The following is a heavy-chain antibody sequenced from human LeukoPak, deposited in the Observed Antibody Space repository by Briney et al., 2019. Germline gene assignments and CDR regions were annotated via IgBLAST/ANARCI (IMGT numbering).Heavy chain of an antibody. CDR1: GFTFSSYS. CDR2: ISSSSSYI. CDR3: ARENYYDSGGYSQHDAFDI. J-gene: IGHJ3*02. V-gene: IGHV3-21*01. D-gene: IGHD3-22*01. Sequence: PGGSLRLSCAASGFTFSSYSMNWVRQAPGKGLEWVSSISSSSSYIYYADSVKGRFTISRDNAKNSLYLQMNSLRAEDTAVYYCARENYYDSGGYSQHDAFDIWGQGTMVTVSS.